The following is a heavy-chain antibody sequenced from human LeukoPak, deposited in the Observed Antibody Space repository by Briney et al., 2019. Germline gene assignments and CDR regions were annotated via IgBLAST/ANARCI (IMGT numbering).Heavy chain of an antibody. CDR2: IYNSGST. CDR1: SDSIGSGGYY. D-gene: IGHD4-23*01. V-gene: IGHV4-31*03. Sequence: SETLSLTCTVSSDSIGSGGYYWSWIRQHPGKGLVWIGYIYNSGSTYYNSSLKSRVTISLDTSKNQFSLKLSSVTAADTAVYYCARLDYVGNWYFDLWGRGTLVTVSS. CDR3: ARLDYVGNWYFDL. J-gene: IGHJ2*01.